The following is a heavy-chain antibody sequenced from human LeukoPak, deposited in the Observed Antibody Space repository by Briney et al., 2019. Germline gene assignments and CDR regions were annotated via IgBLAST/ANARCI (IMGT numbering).Heavy chain of an antibody. J-gene: IGHJ4*02. D-gene: IGHD3-16*01. V-gene: IGHV4-61*02. Sequence: SETLSLTCTVSGDSISRGRYYWSWVRQPAGKELEWIGRIYASGKTDYNPYTPSLKSRVAMSLDTSKNQVSLYLTSVTAADTAVYYCVRGRSPYYFEYWGQGTLVTVSS. CDR2: IYASGKT. CDR3: VRGRSPYYFEY. CDR1: GDSISRGRYY.